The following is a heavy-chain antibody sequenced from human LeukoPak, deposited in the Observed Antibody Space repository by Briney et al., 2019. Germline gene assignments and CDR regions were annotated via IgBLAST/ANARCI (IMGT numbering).Heavy chain of an antibody. J-gene: IGHJ4*02. Sequence: GTSLRLSYAASGFTFSYFGMHWVRQAPGKGLEWLVDIWADGSNAYNAEFEQGRFTISRDTSKNTLILVRSGLTDDDSAVYFWARSGGHSGGGSLDYWAQGAQVTVSS. CDR1: GFTFSYFG. D-gene: IGHD6-19*01. CDR2: IWADGSNA. V-gene: IGHV3-33*01. CDR3: ARSGGHSGGGSLDY.